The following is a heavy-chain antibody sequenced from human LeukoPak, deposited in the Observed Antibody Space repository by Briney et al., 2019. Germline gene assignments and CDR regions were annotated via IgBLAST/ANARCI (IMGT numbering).Heavy chain of an antibody. CDR3: AKVPPLHDNGDYVGSS. CDR1: GFTFSSYG. Sequence: PARSLRLSCAASGFTFSSYGMHWVRQAPGKGLEWVAVISCDGSNKYYADSVKGRFTISRDNSKNTLYLQMNSLRAEDTAVYYCAKVPPLHDNGDYVGSSWGQGTLVTVSS. CDR2: ISCDGSNK. D-gene: IGHD4-17*01. J-gene: IGHJ5*02. V-gene: IGHV3-30*18.